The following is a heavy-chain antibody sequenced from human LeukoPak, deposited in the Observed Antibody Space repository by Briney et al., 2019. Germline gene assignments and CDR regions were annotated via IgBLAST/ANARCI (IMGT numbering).Heavy chain of an antibody. D-gene: IGHD3-16*01. J-gene: IGHJ4*02. V-gene: IGHV4-39*01. CDR3: ARHGPQGAYVGGLDD. CDR1: AFSISSSNYP. Sequence: SETLSLTCTVSAFSISSSNYPWGWIRQPPGKGLQLIGTIYRSGNTYYNPSPKSRVIISVDTSKNQFSLKLSSVTAADTAVYYCARHGPQGAYVGGLDDWGQGTLVTVSS. CDR2: IYRSGNT.